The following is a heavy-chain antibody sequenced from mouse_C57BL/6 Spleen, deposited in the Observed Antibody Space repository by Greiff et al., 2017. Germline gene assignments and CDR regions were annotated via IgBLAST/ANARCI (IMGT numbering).Heavy chain of an antibody. CDR3: AMDSAAMDY. V-gene: IGHV1-26*01. CDR2: INPNNGGT. Sequence: VQLQQSGPELVKPGASVKISCKASGYTFTDYYMNWVKQSHGKSLEWIGDINPNNGGTSYNQKFKGKATLTIDKSSSTAYMELRSLTSEDSAVDYCAMDSAAMDYWGQGTSVTVSA. CDR1: GYTFTDYY. J-gene: IGHJ4*01.